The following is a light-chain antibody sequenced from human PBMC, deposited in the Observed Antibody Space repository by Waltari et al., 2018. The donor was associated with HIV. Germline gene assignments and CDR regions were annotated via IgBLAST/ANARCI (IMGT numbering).Light chain of an antibody. CDR2: EVS. CDR1: SSDVGGYNY. V-gene: IGLV2-14*01. CDR3: SSYTSSSTLYV. Sequence: QSALTQPASVSGSPGQSITISCTGTSSDVGGYNYVYWYQQHTGKAPKLMISEVSNLPSGVTDRFSGSKSGNTASLTISGLQVEDEADYYCSSYTSSSTLYVFGTGTKVTVL. J-gene: IGLJ1*01.